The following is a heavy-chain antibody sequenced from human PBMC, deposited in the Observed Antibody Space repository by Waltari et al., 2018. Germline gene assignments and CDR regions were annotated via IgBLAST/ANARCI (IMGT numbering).Heavy chain of an antibody. CDR2: IYYSGST. Sequence: QVQLQESGPGLVKPSETLSLTCTVSGGSISSHYWRWIRQPPGKGLEWIGYIYYSGSTNYNPSLKSRVTISVDTSKNQFSLKLSSVTAADTAVYYCARGDIGAFDIWGQGTMVTVSS. CDR1: GGSISSHY. J-gene: IGHJ3*02. D-gene: IGHD2-15*01. CDR3: ARGDIGAFDI. V-gene: IGHV4-59*11.